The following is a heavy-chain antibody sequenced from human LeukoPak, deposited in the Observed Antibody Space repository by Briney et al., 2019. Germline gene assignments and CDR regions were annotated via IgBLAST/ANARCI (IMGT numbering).Heavy chain of an antibody. CDR1: GFTFSSYE. CDR2: ISSSGSTI. J-gene: IGHJ6*03. CDR3: ARDPYNGAYSEGYYYYYMDV. Sequence: GGSLRLSCAASGFTFSSYEMNWVRQAPGKGLKWVSYISSSGSTIYYADSVKGRFTISRDNAKNSLYLQMNSLRVEDTAIYYCARDPYNGAYSEGYYYYYMDVWGKGTTVTVSS. V-gene: IGHV3-48*03. D-gene: IGHD1-1*01.